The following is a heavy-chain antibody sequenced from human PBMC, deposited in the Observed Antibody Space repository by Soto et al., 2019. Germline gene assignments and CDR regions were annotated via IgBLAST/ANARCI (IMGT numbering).Heavy chain of an antibody. Sequence: EVPLVESGGGLVQPGGYLRLSCVASGFTFDSYAMNWVRQAPGKGLEWISWIGPSSSETEYSDSVQGRFTISRDNAKNLLYLQMNRLKDEDTAVYYCARDHRWAFDYWGQGALVTVTS. V-gene: IGHV3-48*02. CDR2: IGPSSSET. CDR1: GFTFDSYA. J-gene: IGHJ4*02. D-gene: IGHD3-16*01. CDR3: ARDHRWAFDY.